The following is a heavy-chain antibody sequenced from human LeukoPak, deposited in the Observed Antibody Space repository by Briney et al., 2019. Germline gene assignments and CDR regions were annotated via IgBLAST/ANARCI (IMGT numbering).Heavy chain of an antibody. Sequence: GGSLRLSCAASGFIFSIYALMWVRQAPGKGLEWVSSITGRGDETFYADSVKGRFSLSRDNSKNMMYLQMYSLGAEDTAIYYCAKGAAAGLVDWFDPWGQGTLVTVSS. J-gene: IGHJ5*02. CDR1: GFIFSIYA. V-gene: IGHV3-23*01. D-gene: IGHD6-13*01. CDR2: ITGRGDET. CDR3: AKGAAAGLVDWFDP.